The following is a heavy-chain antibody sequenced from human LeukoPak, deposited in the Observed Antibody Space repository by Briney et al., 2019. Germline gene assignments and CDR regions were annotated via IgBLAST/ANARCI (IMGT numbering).Heavy chain of an antibody. CDR2: ISYDGSNK. D-gene: IGHD2-21*02. J-gene: IGHJ4*02. CDR3: AKNCGPDCYSGDFDY. CDR1: GFTFSSYG. Sequence: AGGSLRLSCAASGFTFSSYGMHWVRQAPGKGLEWVAVISYDGSNKYYADSVKGRFTISRDKSTNTLYLQMSSLRPEDTAVYYCAKNCGPDCYSGDFDYWGQGTLLTVSS. V-gene: IGHV3-30*18.